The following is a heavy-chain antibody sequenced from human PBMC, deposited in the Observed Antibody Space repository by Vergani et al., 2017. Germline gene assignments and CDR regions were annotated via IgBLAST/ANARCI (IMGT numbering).Heavy chain of an antibody. CDR1: GGTFSSYA. J-gene: IGHJ1*01. CDR3: ARDNDFWSGRINPGSEYFQH. V-gene: IGHV1-69*01. D-gene: IGHD3-3*01. Sequence: QVQLVQSGAEVKKPGSSVKVSCKASGGTFSSYAISWVRQAPGHGLEWMGGIIPIFGTANYAQKCQGRVTITADESTSRAYMELSSLRSEDTAVYYCARDNDFWSGRINPGSEYFQHWGQGTLVTVSS. CDR2: IIPIFGTA.